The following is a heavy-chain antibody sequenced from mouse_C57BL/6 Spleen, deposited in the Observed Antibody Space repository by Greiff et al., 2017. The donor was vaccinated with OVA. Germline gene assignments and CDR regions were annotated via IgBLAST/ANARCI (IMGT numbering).Heavy chain of an antibody. D-gene: IGHD1-1*01. V-gene: IGHV1-69*01. CDR2: IDPSDSYT. J-gene: IGHJ2*01. Sequence: QVQLQQPGAELVMPGASVKLSCKASGYTFTSYWMHWVKQRPGQGLEWIGEIDPSDSYTNYNQKFKGKSTLTVDKSSSTAYMQLSSLASEDSAVYYCARMGDGSSYYFDYWGQGTTLTVSS. CDR1: GYTFTSYW. CDR3: ARMGDGSSYYFDY.